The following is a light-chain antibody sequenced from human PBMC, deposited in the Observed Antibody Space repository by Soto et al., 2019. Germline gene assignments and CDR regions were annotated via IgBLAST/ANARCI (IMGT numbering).Light chain of an antibody. CDR3: QQYFSTPTYP. V-gene: IGKV4-1*01. J-gene: IGKJ2*01. CDR1: QSVLYSSNNKNY. Sequence: DIVMTQSPDSLAVSLGERATINCKSSQSVLYSSNNKNYLAWYQQRPGQPPKLLIYRASTRESGVPDRFSGSGSGTDFTLTISSLQAEDVAVYFCQQYFSTPTYPFGQGTKLEIK. CDR2: RAS.